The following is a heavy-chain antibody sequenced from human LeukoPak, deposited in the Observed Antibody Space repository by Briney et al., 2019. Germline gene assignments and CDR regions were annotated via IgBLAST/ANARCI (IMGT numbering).Heavy chain of an antibody. D-gene: IGHD6-6*01. CDR1: GASISRDAHY. CDR3: ARDSREYSTSSFSFVFYYYMDV. J-gene: IGHJ6*03. V-gene: IGHV4-61*09. Sequence: SQTLYLTCTVSGASISRDAHYWNWIRQRAGKGLEWIGHITTSGSTNYNPSLKSRVTISVDTSENQFSLKLSSVTAADTAVYYCARDSREYSTSSFSFVFYYYMDVWGKGTTVTVSS. CDR2: ITTSGST.